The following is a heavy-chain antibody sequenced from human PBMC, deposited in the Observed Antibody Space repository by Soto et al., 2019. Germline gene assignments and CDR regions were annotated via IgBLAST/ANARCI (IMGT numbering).Heavy chain of an antibody. J-gene: IGHJ3*02. CDR3: ARAVGGRDGYINDAFDI. Sequence: ASVKVSCKASGYTFTGYYMHWVRQAPGQGLEWMGWINPNSGGTNYAQKFQGWVTMTRDTSTSTVYMELSSLRSEDTAVYYCARAVGGRDGYINDAFDIWGQGTMVTVSS. V-gene: IGHV1-2*04. D-gene: IGHD5-12*01. CDR2: INPNSGGT. CDR1: GYTFTGYY.